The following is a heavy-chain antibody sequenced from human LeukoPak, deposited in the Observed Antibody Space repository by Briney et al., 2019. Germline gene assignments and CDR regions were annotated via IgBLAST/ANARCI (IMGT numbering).Heavy chain of an antibody. J-gene: IGHJ4*02. CDR1: GFTLDEYA. V-gene: IGHV3-9*01. CDR2: ISWNSGSI. CDR3: ARDRARPRSAD. D-gene: IGHD6-6*01. Sequence: GGSLRLSCAVSGFTLDEYAMHWVRQAPGKGLEWVSGISWNSGSIDYADSVKGRFTISRDNAKNSLSLQMNNLRAEDTALYYCARDRARPRSADWGQGTLVTVSS.